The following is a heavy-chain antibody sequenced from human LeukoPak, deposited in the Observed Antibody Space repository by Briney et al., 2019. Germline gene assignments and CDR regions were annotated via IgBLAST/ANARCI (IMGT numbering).Heavy chain of an antibody. J-gene: IGHJ4*02. Sequence: KSGGSLRLSCAASGFYFSDYYMTWIRQAPGKGLEWVSYISSSGTYTNYADSVKGRFTISRDNAKKSLYLQMNSLRAEDTALYYCARDPTYVWGSYRPYYFDYWGQGTLVTVSS. D-gene: IGHD3-16*02. CDR3: ARDPTYVWGSYRPYYFDY. V-gene: IGHV3-11*05. CDR1: GFYFSDYY. CDR2: ISSSGTYT.